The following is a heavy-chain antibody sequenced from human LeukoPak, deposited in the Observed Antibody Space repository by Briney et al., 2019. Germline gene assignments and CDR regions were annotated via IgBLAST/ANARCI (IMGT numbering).Heavy chain of an antibody. Sequence: SETLSLTCTVSGGSISSNSNYYWSWIRQPAGKGLEWIGRIYISGSTSYNPSLKSRVTISIDTSKNQFSLKLSSVTAADTAVYYCARYGYGSGGDYWGQGTLVTVSS. D-gene: IGHD3-10*01. CDR1: GGSISSNSNYY. J-gene: IGHJ4*02. CDR2: IYISGST. V-gene: IGHV4-61*02. CDR3: ARYGYGSGGDY.